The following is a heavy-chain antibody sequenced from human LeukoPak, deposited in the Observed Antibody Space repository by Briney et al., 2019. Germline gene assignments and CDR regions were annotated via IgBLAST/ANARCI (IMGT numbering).Heavy chain of an antibody. D-gene: IGHD2-15*01. CDR1: GGSISSYY. Sequence: SETLSLTCTVSGGSISSYYWSWIRQPPGKGLEWIGYIYYTGITNYNPSLKSRVTISVDRSKNQFSLKLSSVTAADTAVYYCARGYCSGGSCYHFDYWGQGTLVTVSS. CDR3: ARGYCSGGSCYHFDY. CDR2: IYYTGIT. J-gene: IGHJ4*02. V-gene: IGHV4-59*12.